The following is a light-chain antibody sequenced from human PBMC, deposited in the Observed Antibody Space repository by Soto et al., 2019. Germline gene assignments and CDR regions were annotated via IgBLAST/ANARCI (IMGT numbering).Light chain of an antibody. J-gene: IGKJ3*01. CDR3: QQSGSSLLFT. CDR1: QSVSSSY. Sequence: EIVLTQSPGTLSLTPEERATLSCRASQSVSSSYLAWYQQKPGQAPRLLIYGASSRATGIPDRFSGSGSGTDFTLTISRLEPEDFAVYYCQQSGSSLLFTFGPGTKVDIK. V-gene: IGKV3-20*01. CDR2: GAS.